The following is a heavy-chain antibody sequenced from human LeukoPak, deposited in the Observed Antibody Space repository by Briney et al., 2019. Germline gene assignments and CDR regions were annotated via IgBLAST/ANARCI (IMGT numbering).Heavy chain of an antibody. CDR2: IIPILGIA. V-gene: IGHV1-69*04. D-gene: IGHD6-19*01. Sequence: SVKVSCKASGGTFSSYAIIWVRQAPGQGLEWMGRIIPILGIANYAQKFQGRVTITADKSTSTAYMELSSLRSEDTAVYYCARDRRIAVAGYFDYWGQGTLVTVSS. J-gene: IGHJ4*02. CDR3: ARDRRIAVAGYFDY. CDR1: GGTFSSYA.